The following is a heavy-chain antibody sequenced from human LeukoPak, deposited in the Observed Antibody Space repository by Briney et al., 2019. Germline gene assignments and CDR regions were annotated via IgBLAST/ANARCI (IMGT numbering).Heavy chain of an antibody. V-gene: IGHV4-39*02. J-gene: IGHJ5*01. CDR1: GGSISSTSYY. Sequence: PSETLSLTCTVAGGSISSTSYYWAWIRQPPGKGPESIGSISYSGSTYYSPSLPSPVPISLDTSNNHCSLKPTPVTAADPAVYYCSRLAEGATADSWGHGILVTVSS. CDR2: ISYSGST. CDR3: SRLAEGATADS. D-gene: IGHD1-26*01.